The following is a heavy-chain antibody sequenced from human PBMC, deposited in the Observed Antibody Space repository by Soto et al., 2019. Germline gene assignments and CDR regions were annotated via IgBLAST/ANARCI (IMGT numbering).Heavy chain of an antibody. Sequence: PGGSLRLSCAASGFSFSSYAMNWVRQAPGKGLEWVSGVSATTSSTYYADSVKGRFTISRDKSKNTLYLHMNSLRAEDTAVYYCAKTEGASAWYSFHYAMDGWGKGTTVTVSS. CDR3: AKTEGASAWYSFHYAMDG. D-gene: IGHD2-21*02. V-gene: IGHV3-23*01. CDR2: VSATTSST. CDR1: GFSFSSYA. J-gene: IGHJ6*04.